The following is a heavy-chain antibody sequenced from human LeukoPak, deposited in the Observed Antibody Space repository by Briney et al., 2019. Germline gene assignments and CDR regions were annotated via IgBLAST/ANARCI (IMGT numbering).Heavy chain of an antibody. CDR2: IYSGGST. CDR1: GFTVSSNY. V-gene: IGHV3-53*01. D-gene: IGHD6-6*01. CDR3: ARAARPRYYYYYMDV. Sequence: GGSLGLSCAASGFTVSSNYMSWVRQAPGKGLEWVSVIYSGGSTYYADSVKGRFTISRDNSKNTLYLQMNSLRAEDTAVYYCARAARPRYYYYYMDVWGKGTTVTVSS. J-gene: IGHJ6*03.